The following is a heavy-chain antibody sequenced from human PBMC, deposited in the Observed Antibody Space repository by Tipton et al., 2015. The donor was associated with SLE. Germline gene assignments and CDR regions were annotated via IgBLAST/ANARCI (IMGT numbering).Heavy chain of an antibody. CDR3: AREAGTMIRGDGYFDD. CDR1: GYSINSGYN. D-gene: IGHD3-10*01. J-gene: IGHJ4*02. V-gene: IGHV4-38-2*02. Sequence: TLSLTCSVSGYSINSGYNWGWIRQPPGKRLGWIGTIFHTGRTYYNPSLKSRVTMSVDTSKNHFSLKLDSVTAADTAVYFCAREAGTMIRGDGYFDDWGQGTLVTVSS. CDR2: IFHTGRT.